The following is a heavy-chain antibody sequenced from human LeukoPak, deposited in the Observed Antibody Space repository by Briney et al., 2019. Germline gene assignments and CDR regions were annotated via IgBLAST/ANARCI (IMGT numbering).Heavy chain of an antibody. CDR3: AKDATPYGSGRHYFDY. D-gene: IGHD3-10*01. V-gene: IGHV3-23*01. J-gene: IGHJ4*02. CDR1: GFTFSSYA. CDR2: ISGSGGST. Sequence: PGGSLRLSCAASGFTFSSYAMSWVRQAPGKGLEWVSAISGSGGSTYYADSVKGRFTISRDHSKNTLYLQMNSLTAEDTAVYYCAKDATPYGSGRHYFDYWGQGTLVTVSS.